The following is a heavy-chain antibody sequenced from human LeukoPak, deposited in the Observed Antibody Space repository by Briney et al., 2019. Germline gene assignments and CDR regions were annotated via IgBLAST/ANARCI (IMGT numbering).Heavy chain of an antibody. CDR3: TSGYDSAGRGNGMDV. CDR1: GGTFSSYA. Sequence: GASVKVSCKASGGTFSSYAISWVRQAPGQGLEWMGRIIPILGIANYAQKFQGRVTITADKSTSTAYMELSSLRSKDTAVYYCTSGYDSAGRGNGMDVWGQGTTVTVSS. V-gene: IGHV1-69*04. CDR2: IIPILGIA. D-gene: IGHD5-12*01. J-gene: IGHJ6*02.